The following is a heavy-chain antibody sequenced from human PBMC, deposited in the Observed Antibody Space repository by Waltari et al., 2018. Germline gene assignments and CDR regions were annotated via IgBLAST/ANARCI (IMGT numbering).Heavy chain of an antibody. CDR2: IYRSGVT. D-gene: IGHD3-9*01. CDR1: GGSISNLNFY. CDR3: VRQAPEYDILNGPPKVPIDY. Sequence: QVQLQESGPGLAKASQTLSLTCDVSGGSISNLNFYWSWIRQPAGKGLEWIGRIYRSGVTDYNPSLRGRATMFLDTSKNQFSLKMTSVTAADTAIYYCVRQAPEYDILNGPPKVPIDYWGQGTLVTVSS. J-gene: IGHJ4*02. V-gene: IGHV4-61*02.